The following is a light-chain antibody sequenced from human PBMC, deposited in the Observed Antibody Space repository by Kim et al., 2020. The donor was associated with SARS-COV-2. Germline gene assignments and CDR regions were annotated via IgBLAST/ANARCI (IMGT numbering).Light chain of an antibody. J-gene: IGLJ2*01. V-gene: IGLV3-1*01. CDR3: QAWDSSTVV. CDR1: KLGDKY. CDR2: EDR. Sequence: SYVLTQPPSVSVSPGQTASITCSGDKLGDKYACWYQQKPGQSPVLVIYEDRKRPSGIPERFSGSNSGNTATLTISGTQAMDEADYYCQAWDSSTVV.